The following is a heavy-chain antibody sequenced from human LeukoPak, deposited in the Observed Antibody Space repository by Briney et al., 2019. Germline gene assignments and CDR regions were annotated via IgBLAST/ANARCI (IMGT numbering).Heavy chain of an antibody. D-gene: IGHD1-26*01. CDR3: ARDRVGGSYVFDI. CDR1: GFTFSSYG. J-gene: IGHJ3*02. V-gene: IGHV3-33*01. Sequence: GGSLRLSCAASGFTFSSYGMHWVRQAPGKGLEWVAVIWYDGSNKYYADSVKGRFTISRDNSKNTLYLQMNSLRAEDTAVYYCARDRVGGSYVFDIWGQGTMVTVSS. CDR2: IWYDGSNK.